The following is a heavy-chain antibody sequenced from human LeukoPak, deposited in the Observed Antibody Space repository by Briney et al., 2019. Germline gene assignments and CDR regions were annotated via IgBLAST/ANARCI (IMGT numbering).Heavy chain of an antibody. CDR1: GFTFSSYG. D-gene: IGHD6-19*01. Sequence: GRSLRLSCAASGFTFSSYGMHWVRQAPGKGLEWVAVISYDGSNKYYADSVKGRFTISRDNSKNTLYLQMNSLRAEDTAVYYCARDMEQWLVATAFDIWGQGIMVTVSS. CDR2: ISYDGSNK. CDR3: ARDMEQWLVATAFDI. J-gene: IGHJ3*02. V-gene: IGHV3-30*03.